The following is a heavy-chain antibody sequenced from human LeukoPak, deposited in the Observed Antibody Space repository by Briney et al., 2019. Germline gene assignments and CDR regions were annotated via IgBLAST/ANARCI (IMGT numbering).Heavy chain of an antibody. V-gene: IGHV3-11*06. Sequence: IKWVRQAPGKGLEWVSYISSSSSYTNYADSVKGRFTISRDNAKNSLYLQMNSLRAEDTAVYYCARSGYSSSWSNWFDPWGQGTLVTVSS. CDR2: ISSSSSYT. J-gene: IGHJ5*02. CDR3: ARSGYSSSWSNWFDP. D-gene: IGHD6-13*01.